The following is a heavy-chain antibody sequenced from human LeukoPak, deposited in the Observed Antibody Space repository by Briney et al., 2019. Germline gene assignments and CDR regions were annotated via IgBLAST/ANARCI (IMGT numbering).Heavy chain of an antibody. J-gene: IGHJ3*02. CDR3: ARGGTAGTPRDFDI. CDR2: IYPGDFDT. CDR1: GYSFTSYW. D-gene: IGHD1-1*01. Sequence: GESLKISCKGSGYSFTSYWIAWVRQMPGEGLEWMGIIYPGDFDTRYSPSFQGQVTIAADKSITTAFLQWSSLKASDTAMYYCARGGTAGTPRDFDIWGQGTMVTVSP. V-gene: IGHV5-51*01.